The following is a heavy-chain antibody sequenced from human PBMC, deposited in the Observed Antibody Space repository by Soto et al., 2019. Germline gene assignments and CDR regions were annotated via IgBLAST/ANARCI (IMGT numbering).Heavy chain of an antibody. D-gene: IGHD1-7*01. V-gene: IGHV1-18*01. J-gene: IGHJ5*02. CDR2: ISAYNGNT. Sequence: ASVKVSCKASGYTFTSYCMCWLRQAPGQGIEWMGGISAYNGNTNYAQKLQRRVTMTTDTTTSTAYMELRSLRSDDTAVYYCARCHREGTTDPWFDPWGQGTPVTVSS. CDR1: GYTFTSYC. CDR3: ARCHREGTTDPWFDP.